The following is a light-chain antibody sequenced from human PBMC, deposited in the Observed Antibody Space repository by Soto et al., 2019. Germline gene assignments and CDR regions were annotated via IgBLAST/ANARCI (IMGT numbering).Light chain of an antibody. Sequence: QSALTQPPSASGSPGQSVTISCTGTSSDVGGYNYVSWYQQHPGKAPKLVIYKVTKRPSGVPDRFSGSKSGNTASLTVSGLQAEDEADYYCSSFTGASTIFGTGTKVTVL. CDR3: SSFTGASTI. CDR1: SSDVGGYNY. J-gene: IGLJ1*01. V-gene: IGLV2-8*01. CDR2: KVT.